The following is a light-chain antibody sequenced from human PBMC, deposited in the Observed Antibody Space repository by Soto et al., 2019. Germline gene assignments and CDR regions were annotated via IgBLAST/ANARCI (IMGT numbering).Light chain of an antibody. V-gene: IGKV3-15*01. J-gene: IGKJ1*01. CDR1: QSVSSN. Sequence: ELVLTPSPATLSLSPVGRATLSCRASQSVSSNLAWYQQKPGQAPRLLIYGASTRATGIPARFSGSGSETEFTLTISSLQSEDLAVYYCQQYANWPKTFGQGTKVDI. CDR3: QQYANWPKT. CDR2: GAS.